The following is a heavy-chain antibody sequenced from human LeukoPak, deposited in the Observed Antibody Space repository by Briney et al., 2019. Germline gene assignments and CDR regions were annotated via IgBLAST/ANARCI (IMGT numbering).Heavy chain of an antibody. CDR2: MNPKSGDT. CDR3: AMGYGSGSYLASKLPFDP. V-gene: IGHV1-8*03. D-gene: IGHD3-10*01. CDR1: GYSFTNYD. Sequence: HGASVKVSCKASGYSFTNYDINWVRQATGQGLEWMGWMNPKSGDTGYSQKFQGRVFITRDTSINTAYMELSSLGSDDTAVYYCAMGYGSGSYLASKLPFDPWGQGTLVTVSS. J-gene: IGHJ5*02.